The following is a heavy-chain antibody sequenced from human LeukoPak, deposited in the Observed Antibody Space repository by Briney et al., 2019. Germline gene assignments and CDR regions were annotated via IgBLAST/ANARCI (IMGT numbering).Heavy chain of an antibody. CDR1: GFTFSDYY. J-gene: IGHJ4*02. CDR3: ASNIVVVPAAIDY. Sequence: PGGSLRLSCAASGFTFSDYYMSWIRQAPGKGLEWVSYISSSGSTTYYVDSVKGRFTISRDNAKNSLYLQMNSLRAEDTAAYYCASNIVVVPAAIDYWGQGTLVTVSS. V-gene: IGHV3-11*01. D-gene: IGHD2-2*01. CDR2: ISSSGSTT.